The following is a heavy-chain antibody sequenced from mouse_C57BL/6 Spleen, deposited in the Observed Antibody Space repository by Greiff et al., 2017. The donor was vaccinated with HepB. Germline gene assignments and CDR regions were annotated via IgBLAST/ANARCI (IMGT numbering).Heavy chain of an antibody. CDR2: IWWNDDK. D-gene: IGHD2-3*01. CDR1: GFSLSTSNMG. CDR3: AQMGWLLRYFDY. Sequence: QVTLKVSGPGILQPSQTLSLTCSFSGFSLSTSNMGIGWIRQPSGKGLEWLAHIWWNDDKYYNPSLKSRLTISKDTSNNQVFLKFTSVDTADTATYYCAQMGWLLRYFDYWGQGTTLTVSS. J-gene: IGHJ2*01. V-gene: IGHV8-5*01.